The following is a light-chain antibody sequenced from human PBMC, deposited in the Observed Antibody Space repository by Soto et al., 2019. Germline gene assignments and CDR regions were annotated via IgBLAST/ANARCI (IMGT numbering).Light chain of an antibody. Sequence: EIVMTQSPATLSVSPGERATLSCRASQSVSSNLAWYQQXXXXXPRLLIYGASTRATGIPARFSGSGSGTDFILTISSLQSEDFAVYYCQQYHDWPPYTFGPGTKLEIK. CDR3: QQYHDWPPYT. V-gene: IGKV3-15*01. J-gene: IGKJ2*01. CDR1: QSVSSN. CDR2: GAS.